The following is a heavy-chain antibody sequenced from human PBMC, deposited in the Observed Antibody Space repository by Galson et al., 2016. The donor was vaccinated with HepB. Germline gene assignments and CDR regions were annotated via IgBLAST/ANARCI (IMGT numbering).Heavy chain of an antibody. CDR3: ATFIEEHSSFES. CDR2: IKQDESEK. J-gene: IGHJ4*02. Sequence: SLRLSCAASGFTFTTYWMSWVRQAPGKGLEWVANIKQDESEKFYVDSVKGRFTVSRDNAKNSLFLQMRGLRTEDTAVYFCATFIEEHSSFESWGQGTQVTVSS. V-gene: IGHV3-7*01. D-gene: IGHD4-11*01. CDR1: GFTFTTYW.